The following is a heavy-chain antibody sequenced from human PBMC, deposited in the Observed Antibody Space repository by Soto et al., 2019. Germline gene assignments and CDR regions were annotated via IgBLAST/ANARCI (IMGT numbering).Heavy chain of an antibody. CDR1: GYTFTGYY. CDR2: INPNSGGT. CDR3: ARSPRPSDYYYYGMDV. V-gene: IGHV1-2*04. Sequence: ASVKVSCKASGYTFTGYYMHWVRQAPGQGLEWMGWINPNSGGTNYAQKFQGWVTMTRDTSISTAYMELSRLRSDDTAVYYCARSPRPSDYYYYGMDVWGQGTTVTVSS. J-gene: IGHJ6*02.